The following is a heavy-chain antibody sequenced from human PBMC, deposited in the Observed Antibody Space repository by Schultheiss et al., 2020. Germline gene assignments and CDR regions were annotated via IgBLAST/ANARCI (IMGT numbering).Heavy chain of an antibody. J-gene: IGHJ4*02. D-gene: IGHD6-19*01. Sequence: GGSLRLSCGASGFTFSSYAMSWVRQAPGKGLEWVSAISGSGGSTYYADSVKGRFTISRDNAKSSLYLQMNSLRAEDTAVYYCARAIAVAGMRFYFDYWGQGILVTVSS. CDR1: GFTFSSYA. V-gene: IGHV3-23*01. CDR3: ARAIAVAGMRFYFDY. CDR2: ISGSGGST.